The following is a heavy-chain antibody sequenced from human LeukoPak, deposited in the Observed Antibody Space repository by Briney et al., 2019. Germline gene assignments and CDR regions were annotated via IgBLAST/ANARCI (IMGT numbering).Heavy chain of an antibody. J-gene: IGHJ4*02. V-gene: IGHV3-7*01. Sequence: GGSLRLSCSASGFTFSNYWMTWVRQSPGKGLEWVAIIKHDGSDKYCVDSVKGRFTISRDNAKNSLYLQLSSLRAEDTAVYYCARGGHRQKEFWGQGTLVTVSS. CDR3: ARGGHRQKEF. CDR1: GFTFSNYW. D-gene: IGHD3-10*01. CDR2: IKHDGSDK.